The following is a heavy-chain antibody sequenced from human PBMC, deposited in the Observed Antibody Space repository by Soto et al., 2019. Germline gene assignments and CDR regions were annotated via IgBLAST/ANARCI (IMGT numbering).Heavy chain of an antibody. V-gene: IGHV1-18*01. CDR3: ARLLYAEYSSSSLLDY. CDR2: ISAYNGNT. D-gene: IGHD6-13*01. J-gene: IGHJ4*02. CDR1: GYTFTSYG. Sequence: QVQLVQSGAEVKKPGASVKVSCKASGYTFTSYGISWVRQAPGQGLEWMGWISAYNGNTNYAQKLQGRVTMTTDTSTSTAYMELRSLRSDDTTVYYCARLLYAEYSSSSLLDYWGQGTLVTVSS.